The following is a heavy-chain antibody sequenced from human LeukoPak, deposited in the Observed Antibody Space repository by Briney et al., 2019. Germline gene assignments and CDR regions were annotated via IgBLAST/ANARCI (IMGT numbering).Heavy chain of an antibody. Sequence: GASVKVSCKASGYTFTSYYMHWVRQAPGQGLEWMGIINPSGGSTSYAQKFQGRVTMTRDTSTSTVYMELSSLRSDDTAVYYCARFYCSCTSCYVYFDYWGQGTLVTVST. V-gene: IGHV1-46*01. D-gene: IGHD2-2*01. CDR2: INPSGGST. CDR1: GYTFTSYY. CDR3: ARFYCSCTSCYVYFDY. J-gene: IGHJ4*02.